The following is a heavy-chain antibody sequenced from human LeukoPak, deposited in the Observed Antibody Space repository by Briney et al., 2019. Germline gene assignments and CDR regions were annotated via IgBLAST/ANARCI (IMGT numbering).Heavy chain of an antibody. CDR2: INPNSGGT. CDR3: AHSPREYSGYDLLDP. D-gene: IGHD5-12*01. Sequence: GASVKVSCKASGYTFTGYYMHWVRQAPGQGLEWMGWINPNSGGTNYAQKFQGRVTMTRDTSIRTAYMELSRLRSDDTAVYYCAHSPREYSGYDLLDPWGQGTLVTVSS. J-gene: IGHJ5*02. CDR1: GYTFTGYY. V-gene: IGHV1-2*02.